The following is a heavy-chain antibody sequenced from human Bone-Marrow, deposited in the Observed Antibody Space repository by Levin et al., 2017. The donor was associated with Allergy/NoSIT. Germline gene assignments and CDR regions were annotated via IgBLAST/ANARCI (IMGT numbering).Heavy chain of an antibody. V-gene: IGHV4-30-2*01. Sequence: SETLSLTCVVSGGSMTSGGYSWSWIRQPPGKALEWIGYIYHSGSTYYKPSLKSRVTISIDKSKNQFSLKLTSVTAADTAVYYCARGGDMPGDYYRWFDPWGQGTLVTVSS. CDR1: GGSMTSGGYS. D-gene: IGHD3-3*01. CDR2: IYHSGST. CDR3: ARGGDMPGDYYRWFDP. J-gene: IGHJ5*02.